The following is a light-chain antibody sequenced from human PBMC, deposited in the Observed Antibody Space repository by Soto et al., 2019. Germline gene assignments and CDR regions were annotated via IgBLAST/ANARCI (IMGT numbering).Light chain of an antibody. CDR1: SSDVGGYNY. J-gene: IGLJ1*01. Sequence: QYALTQPASVSGSPGQSITISCTGTSSDVGGYNYVSWYQQYPGKAPKLMIYDVSYRPSGVSNRFSGSKSGNTASLTISGLQAEDEADYYCSSYTSSSPYVFGTGTKVTVL. CDR3: SSYTSSSPYV. CDR2: DVS. V-gene: IGLV2-14*01.